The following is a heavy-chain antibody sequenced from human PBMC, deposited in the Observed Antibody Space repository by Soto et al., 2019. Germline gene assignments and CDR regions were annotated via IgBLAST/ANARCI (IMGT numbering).Heavy chain of an antibody. CDR3: ARDGGVRLWLQFSPILDY. V-gene: IGHV3-30-3*01. Sequence: QAGGSLRLSCAASGFTFSSYAMHWVRQAPGKGLEWVAVISYDGSNKYYADSVKGRFTISRDNSKNTLYLQMNSLRAEDTAVYYCARDGGVRLWLQFSPILDYWGQGTLVTVSS. CDR2: ISYDGSNK. CDR1: GFTFSSYA. D-gene: IGHD5-12*01. J-gene: IGHJ4*02.